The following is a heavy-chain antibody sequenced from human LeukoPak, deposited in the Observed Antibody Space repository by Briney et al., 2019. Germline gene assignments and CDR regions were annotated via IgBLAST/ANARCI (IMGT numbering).Heavy chain of an antibody. V-gene: IGHV4-4*07. Sequence: SETLSLTCTVSGGSISSYYWSWIRQPAGKGLEWIGRIYTSGSTNYNPSLKSRVTMSVDTSKNQFSLKLSSVTAADTAVYYCARDRYYYDSSGYYKLDVWGKGTTVTISS. CDR2: IYTSGST. CDR1: GGSISSYY. D-gene: IGHD3-22*01. CDR3: ARDRYYYDSSGYYKLDV. J-gene: IGHJ6*04.